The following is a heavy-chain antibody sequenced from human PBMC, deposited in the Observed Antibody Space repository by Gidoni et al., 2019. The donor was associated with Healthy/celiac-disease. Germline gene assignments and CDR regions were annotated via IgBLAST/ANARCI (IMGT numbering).Heavy chain of an antibody. D-gene: IGHD3-3*01. CDR3: AKDLDNPVASIGIFGVVAMTGMDV. J-gene: IGHJ6*02. Sequence: QVQLVESGGGVVQPGRSLRLSCAASGFTFSSYGMHWVRQAPGKGLEWVAVISYDGSNKYYADSVKGRFTISRDNSKNTLYLQMNSLRAEDTAVYYCAKDLDNPVASIGIFGVVAMTGMDVWGQGTTVTVSS. V-gene: IGHV3-30*18. CDR1: GFTFSSYG. CDR2: ISYDGSNK.